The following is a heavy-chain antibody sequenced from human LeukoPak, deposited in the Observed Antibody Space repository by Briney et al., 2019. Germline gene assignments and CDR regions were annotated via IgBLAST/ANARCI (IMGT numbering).Heavy chain of an antibody. CDR2: INPNSGGT. CDR1: GYTFTGYY. V-gene: IGHV1-2*02. D-gene: IGHD2-2*01. Sequence: ASVKVSCKASGYTFTGYYMHWVRQAPGQGLEWMGWINPNSGGTNYAQKFQGRVTMTRDTSISTAYMELSRLRSDDAAVYYCARVEGLGYCSSTSCPRKDFDLWGRGTLVTVSS. CDR3: ARVEGLGYCSSTSCPRKDFDL. J-gene: IGHJ2*01.